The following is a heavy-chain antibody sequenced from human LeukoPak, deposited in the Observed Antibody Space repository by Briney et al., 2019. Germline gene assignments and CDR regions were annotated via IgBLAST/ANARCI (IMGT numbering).Heavy chain of an antibody. D-gene: IGHD1-26*01. CDR2: INSDGSST. Sequence: GGSLGLSCAASGFTFTSYWMHWVRQAPGKGLVWVARINSDGSSTSYADSVKGRFTISRDNAKNTLYLQMNSLRAEDTAVYYCARDVESVGAINDYWGQGTLVTVSS. V-gene: IGHV3-74*01. CDR1: GFTFTSYW. CDR3: ARDVESVGAINDY. J-gene: IGHJ4*02.